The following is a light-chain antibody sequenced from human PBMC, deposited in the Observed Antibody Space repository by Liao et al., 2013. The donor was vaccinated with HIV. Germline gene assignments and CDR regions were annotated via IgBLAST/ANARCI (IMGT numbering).Light chain of an antibody. V-gene: IGLV3-21*04. CDR2: YDS. CDR3: QVWDSSSDHWV. Sequence: SYELTQAPSLSVAPGETARITCGGDNIGAKSVHWYQQKPGQAPVLVIYYDSDRPSGIPERFSGSNSGNTASLTFSRVEAGDEADYYCQVWDSSSDHWVFGGGTKLTVL. CDR1: NIGAKS. J-gene: IGLJ3*02.